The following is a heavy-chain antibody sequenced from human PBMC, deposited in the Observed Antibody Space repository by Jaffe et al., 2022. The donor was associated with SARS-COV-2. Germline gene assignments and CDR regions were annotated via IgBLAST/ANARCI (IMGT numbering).Heavy chain of an antibody. J-gene: IGHJ6*02. CDR1: GFTFSSYS. D-gene: IGHD6-13*01. CDR2: ISSSSSYI. Sequence: EVQLVESGGGLVKPGGSLRLSCAASGFTFSSYSMNWVRQAPGKGLEWVSSISSSSSYIYYADSVKGRFTISRDNAKNSLYLQMNSLRAEDTAVYYCARDLSYSSSYYGMDVWGQGTTVTVSS. V-gene: IGHV3-21*01. CDR3: ARDLSYSSSYYGMDV.